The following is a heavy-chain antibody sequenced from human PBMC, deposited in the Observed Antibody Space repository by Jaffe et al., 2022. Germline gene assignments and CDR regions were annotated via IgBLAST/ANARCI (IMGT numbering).Heavy chain of an antibody. CDR1: GGSISSYY. J-gene: IGHJ4*02. Sequence: QVQLQESGPGLVKPSETLSLTCTVSGGSISSYYWSWIRQPPGKGLEWIGYIYYSGSTNYNPSLKSRVTISVDTSKNQFSLKLSSVTAADTAVYYCARDHEARFDYWGQGTLVTVSS. V-gene: IGHV4-59*01. CDR2: IYYSGST. CDR3: ARDHEARFDY.